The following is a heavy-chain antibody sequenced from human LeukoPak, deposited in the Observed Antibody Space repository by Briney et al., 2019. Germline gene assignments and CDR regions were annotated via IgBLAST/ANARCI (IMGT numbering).Heavy chain of an antibody. CDR1: GFTFSSYG. CDR2: ISYDGSNK. V-gene: IGHV3-30*18. D-gene: IGHD3-16*01. Sequence: GRSLRLSCAASGFTFSSYGMHWVRQAPGKGLEWVAVISYDGSNKYYADSVKGRFTISRDNSKNTLYLQMNSLRAGDTAVYYCAKDYDGVGDYWGQGTLVTVSS. CDR3: AKDYDGVGDY. J-gene: IGHJ4*02.